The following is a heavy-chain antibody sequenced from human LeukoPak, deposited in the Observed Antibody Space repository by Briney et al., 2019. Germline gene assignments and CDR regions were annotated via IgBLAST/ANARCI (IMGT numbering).Heavy chain of an antibody. CDR1: GGSFSGYY. J-gene: IGHJ4*02. D-gene: IGHD6-19*01. Sequence: ASETLSLTCAVYGGSFSGYYWSWIRQPPGKGLEWIGEINHSGSTNYNPSLKSRVTISVDTSKNQFSLKLSSVTAADTAVYYCAREFSGWYDYWGQGTLVTVSS. CDR3: AREFSGWYDY. CDR2: INHSGST. V-gene: IGHV4-34*01.